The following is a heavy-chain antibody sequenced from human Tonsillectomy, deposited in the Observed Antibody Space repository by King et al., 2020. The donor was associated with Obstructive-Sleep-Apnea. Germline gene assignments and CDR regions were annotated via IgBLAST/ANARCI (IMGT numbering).Heavy chain of an antibody. CDR3: AKDCGDFWSGKYYYGMDV. CDR1: GFTFSSYG. J-gene: IGHJ6*02. V-gene: IGHV3-33*06. Sequence: QLVQSGGGVVQPGRSLRLSCAASGFTFSSYGMHWVRQAPGKGLEWVAVIWYDGSNKYYADSVKGRFTISRDNSKNTLYLQMNSLRAEDTALYYCAKDCGDFWSGKYYYGMDVWGQGTTVTVSS. CDR2: IWYDGSNK. D-gene: IGHD3-3*01.